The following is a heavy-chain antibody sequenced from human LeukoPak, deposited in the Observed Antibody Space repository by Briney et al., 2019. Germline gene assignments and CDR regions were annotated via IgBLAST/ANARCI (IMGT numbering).Heavy chain of an antibody. CDR1: GGSVSSGSYY. J-gene: IGHJ4*02. CDR2: IYYSGST. Sequence: PSETLSLTCTVSGGSVSSGSYYWSWIRQPPGKGLEWIGYIYYSGSTNYNPSLKSRVTISVDTSKNQFSLNLSSVTAADTAVYYCAQGYRYGRFDYWGQGTLVTVSS. D-gene: IGHD5-18*01. V-gene: IGHV4-61*01. CDR3: AQGYRYGRFDY.